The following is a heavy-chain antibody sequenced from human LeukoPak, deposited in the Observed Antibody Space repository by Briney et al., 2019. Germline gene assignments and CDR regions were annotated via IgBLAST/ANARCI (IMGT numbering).Heavy chain of an antibody. J-gene: IGHJ4*02. Sequence: ASVKVSCKAPGYTFTSYGISWVRQAPGQGLEWMGWISAYNGNTNYAQKLQGRVTMTTDTSTSTAYMELRSLRSDDTAVYYCARDGPGYCSSTSCSNYFDYWGQGTLVTVSS. CDR1: GYTFTSYG. CDR3: ARDGPGYCSSTSCSNYFDY. CDR2: ISAYNGNT. V-gene: IGHV1-18*01. D-gene: IGHD2-2*01.